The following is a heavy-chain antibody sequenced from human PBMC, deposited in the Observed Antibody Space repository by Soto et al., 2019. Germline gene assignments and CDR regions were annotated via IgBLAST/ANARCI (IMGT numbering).Heavy chain of an antibody. D-gene: IGHD3-22*01. CDR3: ARAITMIVVVPLGAFDI. V-gene: IGHV1-2*02. J-gene: IGHJ3*02. Sequence: ASVKVSCKASGYTFTGYYVHWVREAPGQGLEWMGWINPETGGTSYAQKFQGRVTLSRDTSISTAYMELSRLRSDDTAVYYCARAITMIVVVPLGAFDIWGQGTMVTVSS. CDR1: GYTFTGYY. CDR2: INPETGGT.